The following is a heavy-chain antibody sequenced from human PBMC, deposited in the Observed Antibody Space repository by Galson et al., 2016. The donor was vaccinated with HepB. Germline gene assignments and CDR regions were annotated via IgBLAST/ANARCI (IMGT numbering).Heavy chain of an antibody. D-gene: IGHD1-1*01. Sequence: SLRLSCAASGFAFSNYAMNWVRQAPGKGLEWVSYISVYRTIYYADSVKGRFTISRDNARNSLYLQMNTLRADDTAVYYCARSVEGHFDYWGQGILVTVSS. CDR2: ISVYRTI. CDR3: ARSVEGHFDY. J-gene: IGHJ4*02. CDR1: GFAFSNYA. V-gene: IGHV3-69-1*01.